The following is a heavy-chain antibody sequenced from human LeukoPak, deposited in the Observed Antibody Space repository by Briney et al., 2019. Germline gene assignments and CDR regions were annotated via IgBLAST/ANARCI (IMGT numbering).Heavy chain of an antibody. J-gene: IGHJ4*02. CDR1: GGSFSGYY. CDR2: IYTSGST. D-gene: IGHD5-12*01. CDR3: AVASSFFDY. V-gene: IGHV4-4*08. Sequence: SETLSLTCAAYGGSFSGYYWSWIRQPPGKGLEWIGRIYTSGSTNYNPSLKSRVTISVDTSKNQFSLKLSSVTAADTAVYYCAVASSFFDYWGQGTLVTVSS.